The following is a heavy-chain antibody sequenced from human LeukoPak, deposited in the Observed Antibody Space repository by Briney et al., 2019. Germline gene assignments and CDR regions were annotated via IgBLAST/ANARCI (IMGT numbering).Heavy chain of an antibody. CDR1: GFTFSSYG. Sequence: GGSLRLSCAASGFTFSSYGMHWVRQAPGKGLEWVAVIWYDGSNKYYADSVKGRFTISRDNSKNTLYLQMNSLRAEDTAVYYCASGTDAFDIWGQGTMVTVSS. CDR3: ASGTDAFDI. CDR2: IWYDGSNK. D-gene: IGHD6-13*01. J-gene: IGHJ3*02. V-gene: IGHV3-33*01.